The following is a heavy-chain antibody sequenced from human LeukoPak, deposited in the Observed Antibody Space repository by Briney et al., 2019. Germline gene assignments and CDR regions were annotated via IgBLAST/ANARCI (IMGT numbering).Heavy chain of an antibody. Sequence: GGSLRLSCAASGFTFSTYSMSWVRQAPGKGLEWVSAISGSGGSTYYADSVKGRFTISRDNSKNTLYLQMNSLRAEDTAVYYCAKGGLIAVAGFYWGQGTMVTVSS. D-gene: IGHD6-19*01. CDR3: AKGGLIAVAGFY. J-gene: IGHJ3*01. CDR1: GFTFSTYS. V-gene: IGHV3-23*01. CDR2: ISGSGGST.